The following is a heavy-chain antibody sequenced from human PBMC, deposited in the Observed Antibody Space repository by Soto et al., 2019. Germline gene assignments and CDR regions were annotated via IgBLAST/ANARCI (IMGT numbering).Heavy chain of an antibody. D-gene: IGHD3-10*01. J-gene: IGHJ6*02. V-gene: IGHV3-13*01. CDR1: GFTFSSYD. Sequence: ESGGGLVQPGGSLRLSCAASGFTFSSYDMHWVRQATGKGLEWVSAIGTAGDTYYPGSVKGRFTISRENAKNSLYLQMNSLRAEDTAVYYCARSITSYYYYYGMDVWGQGTTVTVSS. CDR2: IGTAGDT. CDR3: ARSITSYYYYYGMDV.